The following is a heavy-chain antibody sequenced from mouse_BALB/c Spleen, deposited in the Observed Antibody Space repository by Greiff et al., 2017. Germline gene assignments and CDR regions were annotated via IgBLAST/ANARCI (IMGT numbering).Heavy chain of an antibody. J-gene: IGHJ2*01. CDR1: GFTIKDTY. D-gene: IGHD2-1*01. CDR3: ARDYYGNYFDD. CDR2: IEPANGNT. Sequence: VQLQQSGAELVKPGASVKLSCTASGFTIKDTYMHWVKQRPEQGLEWIGRIEPANGNTKYDPKFQGKATITADTSSNTAYLQRSSLTSQDTAVYYCARDYYGNYFDDWGQGTTLTVSS. V-gene: IGHV14-3*02.